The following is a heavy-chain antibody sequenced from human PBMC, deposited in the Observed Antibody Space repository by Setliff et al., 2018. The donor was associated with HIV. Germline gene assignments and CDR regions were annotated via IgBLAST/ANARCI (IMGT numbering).Heavy chain of an antibody. J-gene: IGHJ4*02. CDR3: ASWRRSSGLRDFDY. Sequence: PSETLSLTCTVSGGSISSSSYYWGWIRQPPGKGLEWIGSIYYSGSTYYNPSLKGRVTISVDTSKNQFSLKLSSVTAADTAVYYCASWRRSSGLRDFDYWGQGTLVTVSS. CDR1: GGSISSSSYY. V-gene: IGHV4-39*01. D-gene: IGHD6-19*01. CDR2: IYYSGST.